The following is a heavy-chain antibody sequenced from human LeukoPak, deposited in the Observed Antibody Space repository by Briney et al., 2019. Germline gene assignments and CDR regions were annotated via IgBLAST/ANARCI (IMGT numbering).Heavy chain of an antibody. V-gene: IGHV1-18*01. D-gene: IGHD3-10*01. Sequence: ASVKVSCKASGYTFTSYGINWVRQAPGQGLEWMGWISVYNGNAKYAQKFQGRVTITRNTSISTAYMELSSLRSEDTAVYYCARAPRITMVRGVNPFDYWGQGTLVTVSS. CDR1: GYTFTSYG. J-gene: IGHJ4*02. CDR2: ISVYNGNA. CDR3: ARAPRITMVRGVNPFDY.